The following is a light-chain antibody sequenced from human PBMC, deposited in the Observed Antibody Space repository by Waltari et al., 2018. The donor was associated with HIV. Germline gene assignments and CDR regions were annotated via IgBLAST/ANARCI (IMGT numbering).Light chain of an antibody. Sequence: QSALPQPASVSGSPSQSVTISCTGTSSDIGGYNFVSWYQQHPGEVPKLMVYEVNSRASEVSYRFCASKSDNTASLTISGLQAEDEADYYCSSYTSSGTWLFGGGTKLLVL. J-gene: IGLJ3*02. CDR3: SSYTSSGTWL. CDR1: SSDIGGYNF. V-gene: IGLV2-14*03. CDR2: EVN.